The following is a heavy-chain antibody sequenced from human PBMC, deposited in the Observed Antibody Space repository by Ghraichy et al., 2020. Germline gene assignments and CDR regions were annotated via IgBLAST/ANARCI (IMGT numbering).Heavy chain of an antibody. D-gene: IGHD3-22*01. CDR1: GGSISSGGYY. V-gene: IGHV4-31*03. CDR3: ARDGGSGYNTNLDY. J-gene: IGHJ4*02. CDR2: IYYSGST. Sequence: SETLSLTCTVSGGSISSGGYYWSWIRQHPGKGLEWIGYIYYSGSTYYNPSLKSRVTISVDTSKNQFSLKLSSVTAADTAVYYCARDGGSGYNTNLDYWGQGTLVTVSS.